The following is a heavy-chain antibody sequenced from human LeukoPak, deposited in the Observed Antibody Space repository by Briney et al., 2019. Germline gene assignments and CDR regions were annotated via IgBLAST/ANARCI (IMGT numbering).Heavy chain of an antibody. CDR3: ARDINIQPTDYHYYFMDV. Sequence: PSETLSLTCTVSGGSISSYYWSWIRQPAGKGLEWIGRIYTSGSTNYNPSLKSRVTMSVDTSKNQFSLKLSSVTAADTAVYYCARDINIQPTDYHYYFMDVWGKGTTVTGSS. V-gene: IGHV4-4*07. CDR2: IYTSGST. D-gene: IGHD5-18*01. CDR1: GGSISSYY. J-gene: IGHJ6*03.